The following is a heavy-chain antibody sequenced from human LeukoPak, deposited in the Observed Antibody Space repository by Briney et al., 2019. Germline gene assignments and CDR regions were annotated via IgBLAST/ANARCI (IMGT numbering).Heavy chain of an antibody. Sequence: SGTLSLTCAVSGGSISSSNWWSWVRQPPGKGLEWIGEIYHSGSTNYNPSLKSRVTISVDKSKNQFSLKLSSVTAADTAVYYCARLPSPRGKYGDPDYWGQGTLVTVSS. CDR3: ARLPSPRGKYGDPDY. CDR2: IYHSGST. V-gene: IGHV4-4*02. J-gene: IGHJ4*02. CDR1: GGSISSSNW. D-gene: IGHD4-17*01.